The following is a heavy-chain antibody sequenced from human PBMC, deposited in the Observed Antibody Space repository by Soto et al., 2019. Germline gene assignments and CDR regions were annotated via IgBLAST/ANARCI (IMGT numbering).Heavy chain of an antibody. V-gene: IGHV3-9*01. CDR1: GFTFDDYA. CDR2: ISWNSGSI. Sequence: EVQLVESGGGLVQPGRSLRLSCAASGFTFDDYAMHWVRQAPGKGLEWVSGISWNSGSIGYADSVKGRFTISRDNAKNPLYLKMNSLGAEDTALYYCAKDLSSSWYSNLDYWGQKTLVTVSS. D-gene: IGHD6-13*01. J-gene: IGHJ4*02. CDR3: AKDLSSSWYSNLDY.